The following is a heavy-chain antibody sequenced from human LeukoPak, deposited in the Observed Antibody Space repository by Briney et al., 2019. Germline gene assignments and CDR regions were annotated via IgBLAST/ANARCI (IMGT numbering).Heavy chain of an antibody. V-gene: IGHV3-21*01. CDR2: ISSSSSYI. Sequence: GGSLRLSCAASGFTFSSYAMSWVRQAPGKGLEWVSSISSSSSYIYYADSVKGRFTISRDNAKNSLYLQMNSLRAEDTAVYYCARGTTDFDYWGQGTLVTVSS. CDR1: GFTFSSYA. J-gene: IGHJ4*02. D-gene: IGHD4-11*01. CDR3: ARGTTDFDY.